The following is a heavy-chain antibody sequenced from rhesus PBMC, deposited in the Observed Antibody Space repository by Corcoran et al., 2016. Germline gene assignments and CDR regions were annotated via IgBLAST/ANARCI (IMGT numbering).Heavy chain of an antibody. CDR3: ASTDCSNSDCSSGDY. V-gene: IGHV4-93*02. CDR1: GGSISSYYW. CDR2: IYGIGGTT. D-gene: IGHD2-15*01. Sequence: QVQLQESGPAVVKPSETLSLTCAVSGGSISSYYWWSWIRQSPGKGLEWIGGIYGIGGTTEYSPFLKSRVSISMGTSKNQLSLKGTSGTAADTAVYYCASTDCSNSDCSSGDYWGQGVLVTVSS. J-gene: IGHJ4*01.